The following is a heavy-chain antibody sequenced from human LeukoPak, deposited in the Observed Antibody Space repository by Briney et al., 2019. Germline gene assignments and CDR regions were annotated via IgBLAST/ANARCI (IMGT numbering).Heavy chain of an antibody. V-gene: IGHV4-59*01. CDR1: GASIGSYF. D-gene: IGHD4-17*01. J-gene: IGHJ5*01. Sequence: SETLSLTCTVSGASIGSYFWSWIRQPPRKGLEWIGYIYYGGGTNYNPSFESRITISVDTSKNQISLNLTSVTAADTAIYYCARERGDYDSDNWFDSWGQGTLVTVSS. CDR2: IYYGGGT. CDR3: ARERGDYDSDNWFDS.